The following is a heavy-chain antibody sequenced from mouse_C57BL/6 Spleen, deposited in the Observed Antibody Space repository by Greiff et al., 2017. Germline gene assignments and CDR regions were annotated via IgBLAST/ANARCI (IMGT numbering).Heavy chain of an antibody. V-gene: IGHV1-22*01. CDR1: GYTFTDYN. CDR2: INPNNGGT. Sequence: VQLQQSGPELVKPGASVKMSCKASGYTFTDYNMHWVKQSHGKSLEWIGYINPNNGGTSYNQKFKGKATLTVNKSSSTAYMELRSLTSEDSAVYYCARSPLYGNQLDYFDYWGQGTTLTVSS. J-gene: IGHJ2*01. CDR3: ARSPLYGNQLDYFDY. D-gene: IGHD2-1*01.